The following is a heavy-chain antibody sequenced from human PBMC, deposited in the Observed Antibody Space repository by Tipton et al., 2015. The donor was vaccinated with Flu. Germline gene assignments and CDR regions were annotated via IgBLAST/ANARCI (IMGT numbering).Heavy chain of an antibody. CDR1: GGSINRYY. CDR2: THTNGNT. J-gene: IGHJ4*02. D-gene: IGHD3-22*01. CDR3: AGGNFYDSSGYCAF. Sequence: GLVKPSETLSLTCNVSGGSINRYYWSWIRQSVGKGPEWIGRTHTNGNTNYNSSFGSPLTMSVDTSKSQFSMTLTSVTVADTAVYYCAGGNFYDSSGYCAFWGQGILVTVSS. V-gene: IGHV4-4*07.